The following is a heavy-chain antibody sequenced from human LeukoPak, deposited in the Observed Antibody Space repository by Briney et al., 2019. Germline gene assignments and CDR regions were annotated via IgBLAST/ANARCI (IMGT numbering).Heavy chain of an antibody. D-gene: IGHD3-22*01. V-gene: IGHV3-23*01. CDR3: AKDSWGYYDSSGYYVWLDP. CDR2: ISGSGGST. CDR1: GFTFRSYG. Sequence: GGSLRLSCAASGFTFRSYGMNWVRQAPGKGLEWVSAISGSGGSTYYADSVKGRFTISRDNSKNTLYLQMNSLRAEDTAVYYCAKDSWGYYDSSGYYVWLDPWGQGTLVTVSS. J-gene: IGHJ5*02.